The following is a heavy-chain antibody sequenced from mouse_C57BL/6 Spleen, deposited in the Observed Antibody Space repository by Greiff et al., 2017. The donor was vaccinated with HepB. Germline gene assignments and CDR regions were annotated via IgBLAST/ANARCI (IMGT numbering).Heavy chain of an antibody. CDR3: AVYYYGSSPYYFDY. V-gene: IGHV14-2*01. D-gene: IGHD1-1*01. J-gene: IGHJ2*01. CDR1: GFNIKDYY. CDR2: IDPEDGET. Sequence: EVMLVESGAELVKPGASVKLSCTASGFNIKDYYMHWVKQRTEQGLEWIGRIDPEDGETKYAPKFQGKATITADTSSNTAYLQLSSLTSEDTAVYYCAVYYYGSSPYYFDYWGQGTTLTVSS.